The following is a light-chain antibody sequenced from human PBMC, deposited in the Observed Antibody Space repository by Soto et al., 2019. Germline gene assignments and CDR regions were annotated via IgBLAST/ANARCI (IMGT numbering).Light chain of an antibody. CDR1: QSIGSW. CDR2: KAS. J-gene: IGKJ2*01. Sequence: DIQMTQSPSTLSASVGDRVTITCRASQSIGSWLAWYQQKPGKVPKLLIFKASSLESGVPSRFSGSGSGTEFTLTISSLQPDDFATYYCQQCESYPYTFGQGTKLEIK. V-gene: IGKV1-5*03. CDR3: QQCESYPYT.